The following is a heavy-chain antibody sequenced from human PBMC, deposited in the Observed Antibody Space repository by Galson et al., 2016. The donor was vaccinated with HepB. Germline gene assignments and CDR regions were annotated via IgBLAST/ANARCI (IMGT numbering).Heavy chain of an antibody. CDR2: IRDSGDIT. CDR1: GFTLSNYA. V-gene: IGHV3-23*01. CDR3: AKGMHPEPSDHWTDDP. Sequence: SLRLSCAASGFTLSNYAMTWVRQTPGKGLEWVSTIRDSGDITYYADSVRGRFTISRDSSKNTLYLQMNSLRVEDTAVYYCAKGMHPEPSDHWTDDPWGQGTLVTVSS. D-gene: IGHD3/OR15-3a*01. J-gene: IGHJ5*02.